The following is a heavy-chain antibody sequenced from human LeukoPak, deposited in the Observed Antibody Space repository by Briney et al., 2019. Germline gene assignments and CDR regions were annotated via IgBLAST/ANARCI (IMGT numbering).Heavy chain of an antibody. D-gene: IGHD6-13*01. J-gene: IGHJ4*02. CDR1: GYDFSKYY. CDR3: ARCTTWYSGVY. V-gene: IGHV5-51*01. CDR2: FYPGNSIP. Sequence: GESLKISCKGSGYDFSKYYIGWVRQMPGGGLEWMAVFYPGNSIPTYSPSFQGQVTMSVGNSITTAYLQWSSLKASDTAMYYCARCTTWYSGVYWGQGTLVTVSS.